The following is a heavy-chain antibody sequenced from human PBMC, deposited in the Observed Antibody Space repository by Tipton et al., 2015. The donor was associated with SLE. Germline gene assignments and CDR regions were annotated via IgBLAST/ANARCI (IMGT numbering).Heavy chain of an antibody. J-gene: IGHJ5*02. D-gene: IGHD5-24*01. Sequence: TLSLTCAVSGYSISSGYYWGWIRQPPGKGLEGIGSIYGSGSSYYNPSLRSRVTISVDTSKKQVSLKLSSVTAADTAVYYCARDQEMASGENRFDPWGQGTLVTVSS. CDR3: ARDQEMASGENRFDP. CDR2: IYGSGSS. V-gene: IGHV4-38-2*02. CDR1: GYSISSGYY.